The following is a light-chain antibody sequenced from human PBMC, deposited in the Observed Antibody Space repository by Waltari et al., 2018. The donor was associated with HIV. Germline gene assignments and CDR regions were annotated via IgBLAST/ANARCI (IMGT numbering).Light chain of an antibody. Sequence: QSVLTQPPSVSGAPGQRVTISYTGSSSNIGAGYDVHWYQQVPGTAPKPLIFGNINRPSGVPDRFSGSKSATSASLAITGLQAEDEADYYCQSYDSSLTVVIFGGGTKLTVL. CDR2: GNI. CDR3: QSYDSSLTVVI. J-gene: IGLJ2*01. V-gene: IGLV1-40*01. CDR1: SSNIGAGYD.